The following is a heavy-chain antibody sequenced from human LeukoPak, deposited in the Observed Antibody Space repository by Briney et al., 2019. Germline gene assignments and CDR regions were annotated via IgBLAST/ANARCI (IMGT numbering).Heavy chain of an antibody. CDR3: ARDETLNYYYGMDV. V-gene: IGHV4-59*01. Sequence: PSETLSLTCIVSGGSISSYYCSWIRQPPGKGLEWIGYIYYSGSTNYNPSLKSRVTISVDTSKNQFSLKLSSVTAADTAVYYCARDETLNYYYGMDVWGQGTTVTVSS. J-gene: IGHJ6*02. CDR2: IYYSGST. CDR1: GGSISSYY.